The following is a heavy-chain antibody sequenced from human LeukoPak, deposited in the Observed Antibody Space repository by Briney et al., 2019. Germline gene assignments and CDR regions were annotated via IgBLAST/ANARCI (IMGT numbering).Heavy chain of an antibody. J-gene: IGHJ5*02. Sequence: PGGSLRLSCPASGFTFSTYAMHWVRQAPGKGLEWVGHIDKKDNFHATAYAASVQGRFSISRDDSKNTAFLHMNSLKTEDMALYYCTRDSGTYNWLDPWGQGTLVTVSS. CDR2: IDKKDNFHAT. V-gene: IGHV3-73*01. D-gene: IGHD1-26*01. CDR1: GFTFSTYA. CDR3: TRDSGTYNWLDP.